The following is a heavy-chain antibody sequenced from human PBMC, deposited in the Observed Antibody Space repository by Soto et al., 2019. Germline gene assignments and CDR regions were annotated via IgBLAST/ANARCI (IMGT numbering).Heavy chain of an antibody. D-gene: IGHD1-26*01. Sequence: EVQLVESGEGLIQRGGSLRLSCAASGFTFSSYAKHWVRQAPGKGLEYVSAISNNGGSTYYADSVKGRFTISRDNSKNTLYLQMGSLRAEDMAVYYCASGAGWFDYWGQGTLVTVSS. J-gene: IGHJ4*02. CDR1: GFTFSSYA. CDR3: ASGAGWFDY. V-gene: IGHV3-64*02. CDR2: ISNNGGST.